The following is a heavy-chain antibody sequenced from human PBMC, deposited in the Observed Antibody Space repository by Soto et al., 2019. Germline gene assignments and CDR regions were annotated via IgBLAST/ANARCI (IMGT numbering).Heavy chain of an antibody. Sequence: QGQLVQSEAEVKKPGASVKVSCKASGYTFTRYGISWVRQAPGLGLEWMGWISGYNGETTYAQKFQGRVSMTIDTSTGTAYMELRSLTSDDTAAYYCAKNGQPPYYYYGLDVLGQGTKVTVSS. CDR3: AKNGQPPYYYYGLDV. CDR1: GYTFTRYG. D-gene: IGHD2-8*01. J-gene: IGHJ6*02. CDR2: ISGYNGET. V-gene: IGHV1-18*01.